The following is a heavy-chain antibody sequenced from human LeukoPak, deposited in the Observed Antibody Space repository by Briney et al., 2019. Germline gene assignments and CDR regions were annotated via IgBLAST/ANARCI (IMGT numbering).Heavy chain of an antibody. J-gene: IGHJ4*02. CDR2: ITAYNDNT. V-gene: IGHV1-18*01. CDR1: GYTFTSYG. D-gene: IGHD1-26*01. Sequence: GASVKVSCKTSGYTFTSYGVTWVRQAPGQGLEWMGWITAYNDNTNYAQKFQGRVTMTTDTSTSAAYMELRSLRSDDTAVYYCARVGGGNYYFYFDFWGQGTLVTVST. CDR3: ARVGGGNYYFYFDF.